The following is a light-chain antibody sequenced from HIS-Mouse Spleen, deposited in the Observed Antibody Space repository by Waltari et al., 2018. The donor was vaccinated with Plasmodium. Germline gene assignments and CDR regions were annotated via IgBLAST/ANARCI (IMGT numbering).Light chain of an antibody. V-gene: IGLV1-44*01. CDR1: SSNIGSNT. CDR3: AAWDDSLNVV. CDR2: SNN. Sequence: QSVLTQPPSASGTPGQRVTISCSGSSSNIGSNTVNWYQQLPGTAPKLLIYSNNQRPSGVPDRVPGSKSGTSASLAISGLQSEDEADYYCAAWDDSLNVVFGGGTKLTVL. J-gene: IGLJ2*01.